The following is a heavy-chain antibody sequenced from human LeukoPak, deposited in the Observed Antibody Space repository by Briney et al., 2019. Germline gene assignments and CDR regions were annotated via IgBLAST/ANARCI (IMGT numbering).Heavy chain of an antibody. CDR3: ARAVGHGYPKPLYNWFDP. J-gene: IGHJ5*02. CDR1: GYTFTGYY. D-gene: IGHD5-18*01. V-gene: IGHV1-2*02. Sequence: GASVKVSCKASGYTFTGYYMHWVRQAPGQGLEWMGWINPNSGGTNYAQKFQGRVTMTRDTSISTAYMELSRLRSDDTAVYYCARAVGHGYPKPLYNWFDPWGQGTLVTVSS. CDR2: INPNSGGT.